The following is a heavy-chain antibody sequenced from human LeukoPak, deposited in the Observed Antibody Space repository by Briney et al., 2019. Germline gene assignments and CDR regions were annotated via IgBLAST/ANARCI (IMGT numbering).Heavy chain of an antibody. D-gene: IGHD5-18*01. Sequence: PSETLSLTCTVSGGSISSYYWSWIRQPPGKGLEWIGYIYYSGSTNYNPSLKSRVTISVDTSKNQFSLKLSSVTAADTAVYYCASLIRGYRKNWFDPWGQGTLVTVSS. CDR3: ASLIRGYRKNWFDP. CDR1: GGSISSYY. V-gene: IGHV4-59*01. J-gene: IGHJ5*02. CDR2: IYYSGST.